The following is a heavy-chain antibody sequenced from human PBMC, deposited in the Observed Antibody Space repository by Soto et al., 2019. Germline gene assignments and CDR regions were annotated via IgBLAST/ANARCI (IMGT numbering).Heavy chain of an antibody. Sequence: GGSLRLSCAASGFTFSSYAMHWVRQAPGKGLEWVAVISYDGSNKYYADSVKGRFTISRDNSKNTLYLQMNSLRAEDTAVYYCARDSHEGLDYWGQGTLVTVSS. V-gene: IGHV3-30-3*01. CDR2: ISYDGSNK. J-gene: IGHJ4*02. CDR1: GFTFSSYA. CDR3: ARDSHEGLDY.